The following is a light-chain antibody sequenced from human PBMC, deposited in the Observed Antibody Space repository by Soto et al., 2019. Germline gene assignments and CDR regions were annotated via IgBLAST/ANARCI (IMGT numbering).Light chain of an antibody. CDR3: QQYNALPIT. V-gene: IGKV3D-15*01. Sequence: EIVMTQSPATLSVSPGESATLSCRASQSINRALAWYAQKPGQAPRRVIYGASTWGTGVPPRFTGSGSGTEFTLTISGLQSEDCEVYYCQQYNALPITFGQGTRLENK. J-gene: IGKJ5*01. CDR1: QSINRA. CDR2: GAS.